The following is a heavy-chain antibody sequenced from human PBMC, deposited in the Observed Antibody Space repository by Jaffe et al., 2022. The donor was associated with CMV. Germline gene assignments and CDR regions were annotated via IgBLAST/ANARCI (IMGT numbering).Heavy chain of an antibody. Sequence: EVQLVESGGGLVKPGGSLRLSCAASGFTFSSYSMNWVRQAPGKGLEWVSSISSSSSYIYYADSVKGRFTISRDNAKNSLYLQMNSLRAEDTAVYYCARPIADYYDSSGYYSSAWYYFDYWGQGTLVTVSS. CDR1: GFTFSSYS. J-gene: IGHJ4*02. D-gene: IGHD3-22*01. CDR2: ISSSSSYI. CDR3: ARPIADYYDSSGYYSSAWYYFDY. V-gene: IGHV3-21*01.